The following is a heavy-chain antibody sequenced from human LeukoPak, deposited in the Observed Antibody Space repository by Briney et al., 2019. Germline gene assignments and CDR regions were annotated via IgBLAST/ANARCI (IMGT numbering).Heavy chain of an antibody. D-gene: IGHD3-10*02. V-gene: IGHV3-48*03. CDR3: AELGITMIGGV. CDR1: GFTFSSYA. CDR2: ISSSGSTI. J-gene: IGHJ6*04. Sequence: GGSLRLSCAASGFTFSSYAMNWVRQAPGKGLEWVSYISSSGSTIYYADSVKGRFTIPRDNAKNSLYLQMNSLRAEDTAVYYCAELGITMIGGVWGKGTTVTISS.